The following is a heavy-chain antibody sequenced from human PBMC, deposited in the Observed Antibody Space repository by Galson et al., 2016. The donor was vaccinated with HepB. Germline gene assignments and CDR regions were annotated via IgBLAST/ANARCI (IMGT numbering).Heavy chain of an antibody. V-gene: IGHV3-23*01. CDR3: AKERMVRRIFDH. CDR2: ISTRRST. D-gene: IGHD1-1*01. CDR1: GFVFSNFG. Sequence: SLRLSCATSGFVFSNFGLGWVRQAPGKGLEWVASISTRRSTYYSDSVQGRFNISRDNSNNTLYLQMNGLRAEDTAVYYCAKERMVRRIFDHWGQGTLLTVSS. J-gene: IGHJ4*02.